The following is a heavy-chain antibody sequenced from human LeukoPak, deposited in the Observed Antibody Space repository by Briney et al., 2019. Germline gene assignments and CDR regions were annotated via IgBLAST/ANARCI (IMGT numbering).Heavy chain of an antibody. J-gene: IGHJ3*02. V-gene: IGHV4-39*07. CDR3: ARDPLPYDYVWGNDAFDI. CDR1: GGSISSSGYY. Sequence: SETLSLTCTVSGGSISSSGYYWGWIRQPPGKGLEWIGSIYYSGSTYYNPSLKGRVTISIDTSSNQFSKDQFSLKLSSVTAADTAVYYCARDPLPYDYVWGNDAFDIWGQGTMVTVSS. CDR2: IYYSGST. D-gene: IGHD3-16*01.